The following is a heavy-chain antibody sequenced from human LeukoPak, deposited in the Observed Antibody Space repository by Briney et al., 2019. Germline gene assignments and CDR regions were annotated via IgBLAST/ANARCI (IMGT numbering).Heavy chain of an antibody. J-gene: IGHJ4*02. CDR3: ARDLGYSYGHFDY. CDR1: GFTFSSYS. CDR2: ISSSSSTI. Sequence: GGSLRHSCAASGFTFSSYSMNWVRQAPGKGLEWVSYISSSSSTIYYADSVKGRLTISRDNAKNSLYLQMNSLRAEDTAVYYCARDLGYSYGHFDYWGQGTLVTVSS. D-gene: IGHD5-18*01. V-gene: IGHV3-48*01.